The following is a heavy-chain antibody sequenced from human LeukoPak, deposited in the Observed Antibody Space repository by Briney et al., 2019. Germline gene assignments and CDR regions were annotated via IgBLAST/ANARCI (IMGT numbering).Heavy chain of an antibody. CDR2: IIPSFGTE. CDR1: GGTFSSYA. J-gene: IGHJ4*02. CDR3: ARVGPYFDY. V-gene: IGHV1-69*06. Sequence: SSVTVSCKASGGTFSSYAISWLRQAPGQGVEWVGGIIPSFGTENYAQKFQGRVTITADKSTSTAYMELRSLRSEDTAVYYCARVGPYFDYWGQGTLVTVSS.